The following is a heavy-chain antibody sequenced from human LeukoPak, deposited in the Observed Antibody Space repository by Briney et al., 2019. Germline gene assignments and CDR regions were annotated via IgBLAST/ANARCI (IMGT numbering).Heavy chain of an antibody. D-gene: IGHD4-11*01. V-gene: IGHV3-30*02. CDR3: AKGQYPGYFDY. CDR1: GFIFSGSS. Sequence: GGSLRLSCAASGFIFSGSSMHWVRQAPGKGLEWVSFIRFDATNKYYAASVKGRFTISRDNSNSTLYLQLNNLRTEDTATYFCAKGQYPGYFDYWGQGTLVAVSS. CDR2: IRFDATNK. J-gene: IGHJ4*02.